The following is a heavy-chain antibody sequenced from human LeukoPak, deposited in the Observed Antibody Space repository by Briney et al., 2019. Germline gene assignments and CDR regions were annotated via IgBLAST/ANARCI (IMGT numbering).Heavy chain of an antibody. CDR3: ARDVGASAPDAFDI. CDR1: GFTFSTYN. D-gene: IGHD1-26*01. V-gene: IGHV3-21*01. Sequence: GGSLRLSCAASGFTFSTYNMNWVRQAPGKGLEWVSSISSSSNYIYYADSVKGRFTISRDNAKNSLYLQMNSLRAEDTDVYYCARDVGASAPDAFDIWGQGTMVTVPS. J-gene: IGHJ3*02. CDR2: ISSSSNYI.